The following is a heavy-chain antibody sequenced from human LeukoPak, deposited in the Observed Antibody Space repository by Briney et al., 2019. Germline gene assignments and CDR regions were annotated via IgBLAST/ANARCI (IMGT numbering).Heavy chain of an antibody. V-gene: IGHV4-59*01. J-gene: IGHJ6*03. D-gene: IGHD1-26*01. CDR2: IYYSGST. Sequence: SETLSLTCTVSGGSISSYYWSWIRQPPGKGLEWIGYIYYSGSTNYNPSLKSRVTISVDTSKKQFSLKLSSVTAADTAVYYCARGTSGSYSRYYYYYMDVWGKGTTVTVSS. CDR1: GGSISSYY. CDR3: ARGTSGSYSRYYYYYMDV.